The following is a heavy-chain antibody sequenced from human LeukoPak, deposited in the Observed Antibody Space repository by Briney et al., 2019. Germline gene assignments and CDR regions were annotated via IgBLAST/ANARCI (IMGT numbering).Heavy chain of an antibody. V-gene: IGHV1-69*13. CDR3: ARDLTTVTTGGDY. D-gene: IGHD4-11*01. Sequence: VASVKVSCKASGGTFSSYAISWVRQAPGQGLEWMGGIIPIFGTANYAQKFQGRVTITADESTSTAYMELSSLRSEDTAVYYCARDLTTVTTGGDYWGQGTLVTVSP. CDR2: IIPIFGTA. J-gene: IGHJ4*02. CDR1: GGTFSSYA.